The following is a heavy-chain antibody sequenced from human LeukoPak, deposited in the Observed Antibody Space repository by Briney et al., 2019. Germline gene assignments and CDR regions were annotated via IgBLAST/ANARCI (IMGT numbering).Heavy chain of an antibody. Sequence: SETLSLTCAVYGEPFNGYYWNWIRQSPGKGLEWIGEINHSGSTNYNPSLKSRVTISVDTSKNQFSLKLNSVTAADTAVYYCARRTLLYYDFWSGQSFDCWGQGTLVTVSS. CDR3: ARRTLLYYDFWSGQSFDC. V-gene: IGHV4-34*01. J-gene: IGHJ4*02. CDR2: INHSGST. D-gene: IGHD3-3*01. CDR1: GEPFNGYY.